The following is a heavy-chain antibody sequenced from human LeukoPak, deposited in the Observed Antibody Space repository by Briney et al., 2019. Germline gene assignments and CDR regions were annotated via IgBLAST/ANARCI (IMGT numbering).Heavy chain of an antibody. Sequence: QPGGSLRLSCAASGFTFSSYAMHWVRQAPGKGLEYVSAISSNGGSTYYANSVKGRFTISRDNSKNTLYLQMGSLRAEDMAVYYCAREGRVRAYYYYYMGVWGKGTSVTVSS. V-gene: IGHV3-64*01. J-gene: IGHJ6*03. CDR3: AREGRVRAYYYYYMGV. CDR1: GFTFSSYA. CDR2: ISSNGGST.